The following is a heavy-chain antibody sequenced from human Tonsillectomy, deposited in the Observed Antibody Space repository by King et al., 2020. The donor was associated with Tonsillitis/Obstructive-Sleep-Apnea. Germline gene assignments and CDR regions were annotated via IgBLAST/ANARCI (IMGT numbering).Heavy chain of an antibody. CDR2: INPSGGST. Sequence: QLVQSGAEVKKPGASVKVSCKASGYTFTSYYMHWVRQAPGQGLEWMGIINPSGGSTSYAQKFQGRVTMTRDTSTSTVYMELSSLRAEDTAVYYCAREREGDRDFDYWGQGTLVTVSS. J-gene: IGHJ4*02. CDR3: AREREGDRDFDY. D-gene: IGHD3-16*01. V-gene: IGHV1-46*01. CDR1: GYTFTSYY.